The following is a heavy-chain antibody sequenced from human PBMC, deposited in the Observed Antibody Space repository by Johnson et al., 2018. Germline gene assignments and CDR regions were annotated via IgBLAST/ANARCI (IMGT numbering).Heavy chain of an antibody. J-gene: IGHJ6*03. CDR2: IYSGGST. CDR1: GFTVSGNY. V-gene: IGHV3-66*02. Sequence: VQLVESGGGVVQPGRSLRLSCAASGFTVSGNYMSWVRQAPGTGLEWVSVIYSGGSTYYADSVKGRFTISRDSSKNTLYLQMNSRGAEDTAVYYCARDAPDPPRYYYYYMDVWGKGTTVTVSS. CDR3: ARDAPDPPRYYYYYMDV.